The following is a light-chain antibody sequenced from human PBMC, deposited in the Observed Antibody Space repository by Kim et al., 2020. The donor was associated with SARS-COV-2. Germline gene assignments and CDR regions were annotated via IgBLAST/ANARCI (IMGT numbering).Light chain of an antibody. V-gene: IGKV1-33*01. CDR2: GAS. J-gene: IGKJ5*01. Sequence: DIQMTHSPSSLSASVGDRVTITCQASQDISNYLNWYQQKPGKAPKLLIYGASNLQTGVPSRFSGTGSGTDFTFAISSLQPEDIATYYCKQYDKLPVTFGQATRLELK. CDR1: QDISNY. CDR3: KQYDKLPVT.